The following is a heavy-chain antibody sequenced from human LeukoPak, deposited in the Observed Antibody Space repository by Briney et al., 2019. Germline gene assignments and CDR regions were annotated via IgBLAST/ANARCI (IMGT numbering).Heavy chain of an antibody. CDR2: INPNSGGT. V-gene: IGHV1-2*02. CDR1: GYTFTGYY. D-gene: IGHD3-10*01. Sequence: GASVKVSCKASGYTFTGYYMHWVRQAPGQGLEWMGWINPNSGGTNYAQKFQGRVTMTRDTSISTAYMELSRLRSDDTAVYYCAKGVPNYYGSKFDPWGQGTVVTVSS. J-gene: IGHJ5*02. CDR3: AKGVPNYYGSKFDP.